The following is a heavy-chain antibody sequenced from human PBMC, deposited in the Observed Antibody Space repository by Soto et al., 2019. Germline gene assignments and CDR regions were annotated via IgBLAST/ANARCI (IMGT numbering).Heavy chain of an antibody. CDR2: ISYDGSNK. CDR3: AKGPNQWELLLDY. J-gene: IGHJ4*02. D-gene: IGHD1-26*01. Sequence: GGSLRLSCAASGFTFSSYAMHWVRQAPGKGLEWVAVISYDGSNKYYADPVKGRFPISRDNSKNTLYLQMNSLRAEDTAVYYCAKGPNQWELLLDYWGQGTLVTVSS. CDR1: GFTFSSYA. V-gene: IGHV3-30-3*01.